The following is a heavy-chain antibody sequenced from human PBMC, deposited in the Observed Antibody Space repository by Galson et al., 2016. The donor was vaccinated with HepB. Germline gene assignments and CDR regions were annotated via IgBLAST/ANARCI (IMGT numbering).Heavy chain of an antibody. D-gene: IGHD6-19*01. Sequence: SLRLSCAASGFSFSDFYMSWIRQAPGKGLEWLAYISGTTGYTNYADSVKGRFTISRDNSKNTVSLQMNSLRDEDTAVYYCARDRVGLASGRRLWYFDIWGRGTRVTVSS. CDR2: ISGTTGYT. J-gene: IGHJ2*01. CDR3: ARDRVGLASGRRLWYFDI. CDR1: GFSFSDFY. V-gene: IGHV3-11*06.